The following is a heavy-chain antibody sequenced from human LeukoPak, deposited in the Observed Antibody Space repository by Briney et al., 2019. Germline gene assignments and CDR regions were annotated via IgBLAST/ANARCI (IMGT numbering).Heavy chain of an antibody. CDR1: GFPFRNYG. Sequence: PGGSLRLSCAGSGFPFRNYGMHWVRQSPGKGLEWLALISPDGRSEYYAGSVKGRFTISRDNSKSTVYLQMNSLRPEDTASYYCAKDYRGASNFWGQGTLVTVSS. J-gene: IGHJ4*02. CDR2: ISPDGRSE. V-gene: IGHV3-30*18. CDR3: AKDYRGASNF. D-gene: IGHD1-26*01.